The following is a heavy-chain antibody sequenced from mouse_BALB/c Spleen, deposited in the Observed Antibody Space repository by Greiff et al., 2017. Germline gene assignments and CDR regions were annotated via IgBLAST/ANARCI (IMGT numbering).Heavy chain of an antibody. D-gene: IGHD2-2*01. V-gene: IGHV14-3*02. CDR2: IDPANGNT. CDR1: GFNIKDTY. Sequence: VQLQQSGAELVKPGASVKLSCTASGFNIKDTYMHWVKQRPEQGLEWIGRIDPANGNTKYDPKFQGKATITADTSSNTAYLQLSSLTSEDTAVYYCAREAHYGYDGVSYAMDYWGQGTSVTVSS. CDR3: AREAHYGYDGVSYAMDY. J-gene: IGHJ4*01.